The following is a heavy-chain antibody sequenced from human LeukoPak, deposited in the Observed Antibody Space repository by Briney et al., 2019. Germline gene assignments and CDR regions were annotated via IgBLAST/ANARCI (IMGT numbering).Heavy chain of an antibody. Sequence: PSETLSLTCTVSGGSISSGGYYWSWIRQHPGKGLEWIGYIYYSGSTYYNPSLKSRVTISVDTSKNQFSLKLSSVTAADTAVYYCARGWDDYSNFFDYWGQGTLVTVSS. J-gene: IGHJ4*02. CDR3: ARGWDDYSNFFDY. D-gene: IGHD4-11*01. CDR2: IYYSGST. V-gene: IGHV4-31*03. CDR1: GGSISSGGYY.